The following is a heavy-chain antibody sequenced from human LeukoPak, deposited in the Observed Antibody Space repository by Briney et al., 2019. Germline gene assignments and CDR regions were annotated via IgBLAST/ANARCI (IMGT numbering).Heavy chain of an antibody. CDR3: AREMAIAAAGISWFPP. V-gene: IGHV3-7*01. CDR1: GFTFSSYW. CDR2: IKQDGSEK. D-gene: IGHD6-25*01. J-gene: IGHJ5*02. Sequence: GGSLRLSCAASGFTFSSYWMTWVRQAPGKGLEWVANIKQDGSEKYYVDSVKGRFTISRDNAKKSLYLQMNSLRADDTAVYYCAREMAIAAAGISWFPPWGQGTLVTVSS.